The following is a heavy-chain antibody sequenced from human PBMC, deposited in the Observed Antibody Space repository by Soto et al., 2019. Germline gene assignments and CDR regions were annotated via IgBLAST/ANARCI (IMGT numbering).Heavy chain of an antibody. CDR2: LNPTGGST. Sequence: ASVKVSCKASGYPFTSYYMHWLRQAPGQGLEWMGVLNPTGGSTTYARNFQGRVTMTRDTSTSTVYVELNTLKASDTAMYYCARHISNFRYYYYAMDVWGQGTTVTVSS. CDR3: ARHISNFRYYYYAMDV. V-gene: IGHV1-46*01. CDR1: GYPFTSYY. D-gene: IGHD4-4*01. J-gene: IGHJ6*02.